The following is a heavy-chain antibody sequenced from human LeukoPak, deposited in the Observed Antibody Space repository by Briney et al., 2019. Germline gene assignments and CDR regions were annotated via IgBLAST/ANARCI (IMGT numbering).Heavy chain of an antibody. CDR3: ARESSGCYGY. J-gene: IGHJ4*02. V-gene: IGHV1-46*01. Sequence: ASVKVSCKASGYTFTSNYIHWVRQAPGQGLEWMGMIYPRDGSTSYAQKFQGRVTVTRDTSTSTVHMELSGLRSEDTAVYYCARESSGCYGYWGQGTLVTVSS. CDR2: IYPRDGST. D-gene: IGHD6-19*01. CDR1: GYTFTSNY.